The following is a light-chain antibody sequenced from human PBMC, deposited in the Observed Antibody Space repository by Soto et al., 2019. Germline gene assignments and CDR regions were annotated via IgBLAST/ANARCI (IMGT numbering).Light chain of an antibody. V-gene: IGKV1-27*01. CDR3: QKYNSALT. Sequence: DIQMPQCPSSRSASVGDRGTSTCRASQGISNYLAWYQQKPGKVPKLLIYAASTLQSGVPSRFSGSGSGTDFTLTISSLQPEDVATYYCQKYNSALTFGQGTRLEI. CDR2: AAS. J-gene: IGKJ5*01. CDR1: QGISNY.